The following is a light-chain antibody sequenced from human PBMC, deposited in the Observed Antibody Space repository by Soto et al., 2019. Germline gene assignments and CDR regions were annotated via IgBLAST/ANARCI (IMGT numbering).Light chain of an antibody. CDR2: EVS. V-gene: IGLV2-8*01. CDR1: SSDVGGYNY. CDR3: SSYAGTFWV. Sequence: QSALTQPPSASGSPGQSVTISCTGTSSDVGGYNYVSWYQQHPGEAPKLMIYEVSKRPSGVPDRFSGSKSGNTASLTVSGLQAEDEADYYCSSYAGTFWVFGGGTKVTVL. J-gene: IGLJ3*02.